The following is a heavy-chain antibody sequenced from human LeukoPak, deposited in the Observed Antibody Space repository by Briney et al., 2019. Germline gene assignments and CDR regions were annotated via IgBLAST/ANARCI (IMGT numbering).Heavy chain of an antibody. CDR2: MYNRGGST. CDR1: GGSISSYY. CDR3: ARGESTFDI. V-gene: IGHV4-59*01. Sequence: SETLSLTCTVSGGSISSYYWSWIRQPPGKGLEWIGYMYNRGGSTNYNPSLKSRVTISVDTSKNKFSLKLSSVTAADTAVYYCARGESTFDIWGQGTMLTVSS. J-gene: IGHJ3*02. D-gene: IGHD1-26*01.